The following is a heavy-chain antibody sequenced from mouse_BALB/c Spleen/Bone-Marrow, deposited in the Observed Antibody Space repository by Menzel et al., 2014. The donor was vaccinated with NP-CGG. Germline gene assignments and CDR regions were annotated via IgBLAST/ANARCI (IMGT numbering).Heavy chain of an antibody. Sequence: VQLQESGAELVKPGASVKMSCKASGYTFTSYWMHWVRQRPRQGLEWIGVIDPSDSYTSYIQKFKGKATLTVDTSSSTAYMQLSSLTSEDSAVYYCTRDAMDYWGQGTSVTVSS. CDR1: GYTFTSYW. V-gene: IGHV1S127*01. J-gene: IGHJ4*01. CDR3: TRDAMDY. CDR2: IDPSDSYT.